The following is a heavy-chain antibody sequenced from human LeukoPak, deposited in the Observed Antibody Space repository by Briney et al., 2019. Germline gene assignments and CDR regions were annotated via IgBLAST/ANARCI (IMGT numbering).Heavy chain of an antibody. V-gene: IGHV3-48*04. Sequence: GGSLRLSCAASGFTFSSFSMNWVRQAPGKGLEWVSYIRSGGTNTDYTGSVKGRFTISRDNAKNSLYLQMNSLRAEDTAVYYCARNPDGAGPNSSGWYGIDYWGQGTLVTVSS. J-gene: IGHJ4*02. CDR2: IRSGGTNT. CDR1: GFTFSSFS. D-gene: IGHD6-19*01. CDR3: ARNPDGAGPNSSGWYGIDY.